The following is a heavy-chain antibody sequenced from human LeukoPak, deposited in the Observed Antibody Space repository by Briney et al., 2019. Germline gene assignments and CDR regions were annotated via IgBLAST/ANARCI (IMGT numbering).Heavy chain of an antibody. CDR3: AKGDKMLTWRRTYNRFDP. D-gene: IGHD3-16*01. Sequence: GGSPRLSCAASGFTFSSYAMHWVRQAPGKGLEYVSAISSNEGSTYYANSVKGRFTISRDNSKNTLYLQMGSLRAEDMAVYFCAKGDKMLTWRRTYNRFDPWGQGTLVTVSS. CDR1: GFTFSSYA. J-gene: IGHJ5*02. V-gene: IGHV3-64*01. CDR2: ISSNEGST.